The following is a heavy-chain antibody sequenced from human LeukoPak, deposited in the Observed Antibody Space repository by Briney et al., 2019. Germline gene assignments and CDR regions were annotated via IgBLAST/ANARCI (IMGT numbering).Heavy chain of an antibody. CDR2: IYYSGST. V-gene: IGHV4-39*07. Sequence: PSETLSLTCTVSGGSISSHYYWAWIRQPPGKGLEWIGTIYYSGSTYHNPSLKSRVTISVDTSKNQFSLKLSSVTAADTAVYYCARDTIPSGSPLDYWGQGTLVTVSS. CDR1: GGSISSHYY. J-gene: IGHJ4*02. D-gene: IGHD3-10*01. CDR3: ARDTIPSGSPLDY.